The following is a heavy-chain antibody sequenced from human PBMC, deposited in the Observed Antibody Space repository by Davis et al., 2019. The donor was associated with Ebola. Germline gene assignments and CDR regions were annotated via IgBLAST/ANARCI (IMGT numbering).Heavy chain of an antibody. J-gene: IGHJ4*02. CDR3: ARGWELPRIYFDY. Sequence: GGSLRLSCAASGFTVSSNYAMSWVRQAPGKGLEWVSGISGSGATTYYADSVKGRFTTSRDNSKNTLYLQMNSLRAEDTAVYYCARGWELPRIYFDYWGQGTLVTVSS. D-gene: IGHD1-26*01. CDR2: ISGSGATT. CDR1: GFTVSSNYA. V-gene: IGHV3-23*01.